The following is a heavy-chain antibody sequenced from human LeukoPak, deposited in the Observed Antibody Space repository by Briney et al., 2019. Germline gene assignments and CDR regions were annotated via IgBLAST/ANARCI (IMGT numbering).Heavy chain of an antibody. D-gene: IGHD6-19*01. Sequence: ACVKVSCKAPGYSFTSYGVTWVRQAPRQGLEWMGWISTYNGHTVYAEKFQGRVTMTTDTSASIVHMELRSMKSDDTAVYYCAGISSGWSETMYYFDYWGQGTLVTVSS. CDR3: AGISSGWSETMYYFDY. V-gene: IGHV1-18*04. J-gene: IGHJ4*02. CDR2: ISTYNGHT. CDR1: GYSFTSYG.